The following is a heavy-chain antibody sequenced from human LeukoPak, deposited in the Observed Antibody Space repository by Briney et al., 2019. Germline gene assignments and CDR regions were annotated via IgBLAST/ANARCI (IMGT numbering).Heavy chain of an antibody. V-gene: IGHV4-38-2*02. Sequence: SETLSLTCTVSGYSISSDYYWGWIRQPPGKGLEWIGSIHHSGRTYYNPSLKSRVTISVDTSKNQFSLKLSSVTAADTAVYYCARLMRSYYPMIRGWFDPWGQGTLVTVSS. D-gene: IGHD3-10*01. CDR2: IHHSGRT. CDR1: GYSISSDYY. CDR3: ARLMRSYYPMIRGWFDP. J-gene: IGHJ5*02.